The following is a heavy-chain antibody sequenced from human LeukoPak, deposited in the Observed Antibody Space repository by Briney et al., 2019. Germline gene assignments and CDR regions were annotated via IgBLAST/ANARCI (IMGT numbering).Heavy chain of an antibody. CDR1: GFTFSDYY. CDR3: ARVRGSYSVDY. Sequence: GGSLRLSCAASGFTFSDYYMTWIRQAPGKGLEWISYISSSGTGAYYSDSVRGRFTISRDTAKNSLYLQMNSLRAEDTAVYYCARVRGSYSVDYWGQGTLVTVSS. D-gene: IGHD1-26*01. J-gene: IGHJ4*02. CDR2: ISSSGTGA. V-gene: IGHV3-11*04.